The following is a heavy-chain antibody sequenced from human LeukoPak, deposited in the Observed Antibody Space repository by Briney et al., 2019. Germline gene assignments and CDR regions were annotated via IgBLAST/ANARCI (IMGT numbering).Heavy chain of an antibody. CDR3: ARGRRNPAILDP. CDR2: INHSGST. V-gene: IGHV4-34*01. J-gene: IGHJ5*02. CDR1: GGAFGGYQ. Sequence: SETLSLTCAVYGGAFGGYQWSWIRQSPGKGLEWIGEINHSGSTNYNPSLKSRVTISVDTSKNQFSLKLSSVTAADTAVYYCARGRRNPAILDPWGQGTLVTVSS.